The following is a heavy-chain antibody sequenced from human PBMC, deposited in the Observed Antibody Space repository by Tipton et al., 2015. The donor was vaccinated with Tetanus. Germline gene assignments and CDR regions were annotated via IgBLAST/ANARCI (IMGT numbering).Heavy chain of an antibody. CDR2: IKQDGSEK. D-gene: IGHD3-22*01. Sequence: SLRLSCAASGFTFSSYWMSWVRQAPGKGLEWVANIKQDGSEKYYVDSVKGRFTISRDNAKNSLYLQMNSLRAEDTAVYYCARPILIDSSGYYWYFDYWGQGTLVTVSS. CDR3: ARPILIDSSGYYWYFDY. J-gene: IGHJ4*02. V-gene: IGHV3-7*03. CDR1: GFTFSSYW.